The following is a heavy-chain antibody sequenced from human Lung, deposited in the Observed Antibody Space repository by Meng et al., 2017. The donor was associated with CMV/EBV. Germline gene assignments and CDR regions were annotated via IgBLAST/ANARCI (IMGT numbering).Heavy chain of an antibody. V-gene: IGHV4-4*02. D-gene: IGHD2-2*01. Sequence: SETRSLXXAVLGRLISSSSWWSWVRQPPGKGLEWIGEIHHSGRNKYNPSLKTRVTISVENSKNQFTLNLSSVTVADTAVYFCAREYCSATSCYLVASGGMDVWGQGTTVTVSS. J-gene: IGHJ6*02. CDR2: IHHSGRN. CDR1: GRLISSSSW. CDR3: AREYCSATSCYLVASGGMDV.